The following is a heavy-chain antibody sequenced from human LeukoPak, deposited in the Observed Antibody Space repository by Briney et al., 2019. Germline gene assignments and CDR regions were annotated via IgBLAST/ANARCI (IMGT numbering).Heavy chain of an antibody. CDR3: ARGRDYYDSSGALGDY. CDR2: INHSGST. V-gene: IGHV4-34*01. D-gene: IGHD3-22*01. J-gene: IGHJ4*02. Sequence: PSETLSLTCAVYGGSFSGYYWSWIRQPPGKGLEWIGEINHSGSTNYNPSLKSRVTISVDTSKNQFSLKLSSVTAADTAVYYCARGRDYYDSSGALGDYWGQGTLVTVPS. CDR1: GGSFSGYY.